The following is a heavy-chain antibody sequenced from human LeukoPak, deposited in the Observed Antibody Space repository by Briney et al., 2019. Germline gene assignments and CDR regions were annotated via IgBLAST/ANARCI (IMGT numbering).Heavy chain of an antibody. J-gene: IGHJ2*01. CDR2: SIPLLGIV. D-gene: IGHD2/OR15-2a*01. V-gene: IGHV1-69*04. Sequence: SVKVSCKISEDTFSSYGISWVRQAPGQGLEWMGRSIPLLGIVTYAQKFQDRVTFTADKSTRTAYMEVNSLRSEDTAVFYCVRDRAHLIGFFDLWGRGTLVTVSS. CDR1: EDTFSSYG. CDR3: VRDRAHLIGFFDL.